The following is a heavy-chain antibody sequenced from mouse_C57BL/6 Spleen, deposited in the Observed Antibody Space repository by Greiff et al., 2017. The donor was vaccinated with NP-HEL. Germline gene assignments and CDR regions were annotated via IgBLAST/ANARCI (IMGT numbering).Heavy chain of an antibody. J-gene: IGHJ2*01. CDR2: IYPGDGDT. V-gene: IGHV1-82*01. CDR3: ARGGYYGSSWGDY. D-gene: IGHD1-1*01. Sequence: VQLQQSGPELVKPGASVKISCKASGYAFSSSWMNWVKQRPGKGLEWIGRIYPGDGDTNYNGKYKGKATLTADKSSSTAYMQLSSLTSEDSAVYFCARGGYYGSSWGDYWGQGTTLTVSS. CDR1: GYAFSSSW.